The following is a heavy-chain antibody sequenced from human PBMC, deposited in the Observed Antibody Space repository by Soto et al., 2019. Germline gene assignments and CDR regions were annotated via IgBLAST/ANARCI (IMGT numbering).Heavy chain of an antibody. V-gene: IGHV2-5*01. CDR3: AHSAPDCDY. CDR1: GFSLSTTEVS. J-gene: IGHJ4*02. CDR2: IYWNDEK. Sequence: QITLKESGPTLVKPTQTLTLTCSFSGFSLSTTEVSVGWIRQSPGKALAWLTLIYWNDEKRYSPSLQSRLTITKDTSKNQVVLTMTNMDPEDTATYYCAHSAPDCDYWGQGILVTVSS.